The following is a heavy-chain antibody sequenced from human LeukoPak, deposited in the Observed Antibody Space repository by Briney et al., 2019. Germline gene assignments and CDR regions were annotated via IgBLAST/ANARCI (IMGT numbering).Heavy chain of an antibody. Sequence: SETLSLTCTVSGGSISSYYWSWIRQPAGEGLEWIGHIYSTGSTNYNPSLKSRVTLSVDRSKNQFSLRLNSVTAADTAVYYCAREQSTFDYWGQGTLVTVSS. CDR2: IYSTGST. CDR1: GGSISSYY. V-gene: IGHV4-4*07. J-gene: IGHJ4*02. CDR3: AREQSTFDY. D-gene: IGHD4-11*01.